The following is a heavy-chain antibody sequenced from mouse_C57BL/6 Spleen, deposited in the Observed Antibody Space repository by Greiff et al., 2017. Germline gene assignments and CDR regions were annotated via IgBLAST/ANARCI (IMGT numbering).Heavy chain of an antibody. CDR2: IYPGDGDT. D-gene: IGHD2-4*01. CDR1: GYAFSSSW. V-gene: IGHV1-82*01. CDR3: ARGYIYYDYGYAMDY. Sequence: VKVVESGPELVKPGASVKISCKASGYAFSSSWMNWVKQRPGKGLEWIGRIYPGDGDTNYNGKFKGKATLTADKSSSTAYMQLSSLTSEDSAVYFCARGYIYYDYGYAMDYWGQGTSVTVSS. J-gene: IGHJ4*01.